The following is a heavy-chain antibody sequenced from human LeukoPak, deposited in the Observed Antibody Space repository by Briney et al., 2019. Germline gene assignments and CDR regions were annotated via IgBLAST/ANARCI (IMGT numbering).Heavy chain of an antibody. CDR1: GYTFTSYG. J-gene: IGHJ4*02. CDR3: ARMTVLLWFGEFDN. D-gene: IGHD3-10*01. Sequence: ASVKVSCKASGYTFTSYGISWVRQAPGQGLEWMGWISAYNGDTNYAQKLQGRVPMTADTSTSTAYMELRSLRSHDTAVYYCARMTVLLWFGEFDNWGQGNLVTVSS. V-gene: IGHV1-18*04. CDR2: ISAYNGDT.